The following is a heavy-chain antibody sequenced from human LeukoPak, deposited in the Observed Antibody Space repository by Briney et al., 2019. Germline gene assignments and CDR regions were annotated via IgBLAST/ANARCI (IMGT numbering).Heavy chain of an antibody. J-gene: IGHJ5*02. CDR3: ARGSYGSGSTEIRFDP. CDR1: GGSISRSSYY. CDR2: INHSGST. Sequence: SETLSLTCSVSGGSISRSSYYWGWIRQPPGKGLEWIGEINHSGSTNYNPSLKSRVTISVDTSKNQFSLKLSSVTAADTAVYYCARGSYGSGSTEIRFDPWGQGTLVTVSS. D-gene: IGHD3-10*01. V-gene: IGHV4-39*07.